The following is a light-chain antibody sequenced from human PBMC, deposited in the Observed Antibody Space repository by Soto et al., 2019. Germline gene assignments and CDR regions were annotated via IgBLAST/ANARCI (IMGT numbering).Light chain of an antibody. V-gene: IGKV1-27*01. J-gene: IGKJ4*01. CDR1: QGIAPY. CDR3: QKYNSAPLT. CDR2: ATS. Sequence: DVQMTQSPSSLSAFVGDRVTITCRASQGIAPYLAWFQQIPGKVPKLLIYATSTLQSGVPSRFSGSGSGTDFTLTISSLQPEDVATYYCQKYNSAPLTFGGGTKVEIK.